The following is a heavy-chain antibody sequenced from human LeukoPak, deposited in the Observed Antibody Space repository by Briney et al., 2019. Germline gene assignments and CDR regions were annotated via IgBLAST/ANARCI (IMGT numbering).Heavy chain of an antibody. CDR3: ARDPGVLAMYFDY. CDR1: AFTFSSYS. Sequence: GGSLRLSCAASAFTFSSYSMNWVRQAPGKGLEWVSYISSSSSTIYYADSVKGRFTISRDNAKNSLYLQMNSLRAEDTAVYYCARDPGVLAMYFDYWGQGTLVTVSS. D-gene: IGHD2-8*01. J-gene: IGHJ4*02. CDR2: ISSSSSTI. V-gene: IGHV3-48*01.